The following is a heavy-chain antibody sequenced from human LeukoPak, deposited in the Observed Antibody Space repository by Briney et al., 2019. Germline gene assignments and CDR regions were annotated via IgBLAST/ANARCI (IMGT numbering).Heavy chain of an antibody. J-gene: IGHJ4*02. CDR2: ISYDGSNK. V-gene: IGHV3-30*18. D-gene: IGHD2-21*01. CDR1: GFTFSSYG. CDR3: AKDLAVVGDY. Sequence: GGSLRLSCAASGFTFSSYGMHWVRQAPGKGLEWVAVISYDGSNKYYADSVKGRFAISRDNSKNTLYLQMNSLRAEDTAVYYCAKDLAVVGDYWGQGTLVTVSS.